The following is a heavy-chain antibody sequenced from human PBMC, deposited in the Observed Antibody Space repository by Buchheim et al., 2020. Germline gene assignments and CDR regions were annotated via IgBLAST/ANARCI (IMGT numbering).Heavy chain of an antibody. CDR1: GYSFTSYW. Sequence: EVQLAQSGAEVKKPGESLKISCKGSGYSFTSYWIGWVRQMPGKGLEWMGIIYPGDSDTRYSPSFQGQVTISADKSISTAYLQWSSLKASDTAMYYCARHDPVVGARLKMYYYGMDVWGQGTT. D-gene: IGHD1-26*01. V-gene: IGHV5-51*01. CDR3: ARHDPVVGARLKMYYYGMDV. CDR2: IYPGDSDT. J-gene: IGHJ6*02.